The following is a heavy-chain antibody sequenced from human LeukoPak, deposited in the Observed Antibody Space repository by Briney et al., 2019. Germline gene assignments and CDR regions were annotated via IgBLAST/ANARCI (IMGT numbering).Heavy chain of an antibody. J-gene: IGHJ4*02. CDR1: GGSISSYY. V-gene: IGHV4-59*01. CDR2: IYYSGST. CDR3: GRFDGFLCNFDY. Sequence: SETLSLTCSVSGGSISSYYWSWIRQPPGKGLEWIGYIYYSGSTNYNPSLKSRVPISVDTSKNQFSLKVSSVTAVDRAVYYCGRFDGFLCNFDYWGQGTLVSVSS. D-gene: IGHD3/OR15-3a*01.